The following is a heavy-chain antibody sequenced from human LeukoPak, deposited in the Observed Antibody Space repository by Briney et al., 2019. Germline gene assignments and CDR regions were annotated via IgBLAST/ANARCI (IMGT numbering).Heavy chain of an antibody. CDR2: IRSSRNSI. Sequence: PGRSLRLSCAASGFTVSSYNMNWVRQAPGKGLEWISSIRSSRNSISYADSVKGRFTISRDNAKNSLHLQMNSLRAEDTAVYYCARGKTYYYDSTAYPFDYWGQGTLVSVSS. J-gene: IGHJ4*02. CDR1: GFTVSSYN. CDR3: ARGKTYYYDSTAYPFDY. V-gene: IGHV3-21*04. D-gene: IGHD3-22*01.